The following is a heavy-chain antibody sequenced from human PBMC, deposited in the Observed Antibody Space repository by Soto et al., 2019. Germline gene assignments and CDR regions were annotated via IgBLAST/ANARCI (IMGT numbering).Heavy chain of an antibody. D-gene: IGHD2-15*01. V-gene: IGHV4-59*01. CDR2: IYYSGST. Sequence: SETLSLTCTVSGGSISSYYWSWIRQPPGKGLEWIGYIYYSGSTNYNPSLKSRVTISVDTSKNQFSLKLSSVTAADTAVYYCARDGLLPAFDIWGQGTMVTVSS. CDR3: ARDGLLPAFDI. CDR1: GGSISSYY. J-gene: IGHJ3*02.